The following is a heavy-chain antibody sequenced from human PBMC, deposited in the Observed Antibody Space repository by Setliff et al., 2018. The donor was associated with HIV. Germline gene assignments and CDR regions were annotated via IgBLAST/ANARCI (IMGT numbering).Heavy chain of an antibody. J-gene: IGHJ6*03. CDR3: ARDYLYYYYYYMDV. CDR2: INQDGSEK. CDR1: GFTFSSYW. V-gene: IGHV3-7*01. Sequence: GESLRLSCAASGFTFSSYWMSWVRQAPGKGLEWVANINQDGSEKYYVDSVKGRFTISRDSAKNSLYLQMNSLRAEDTAVYYCARDYLYYYYYYMDVWGRGTTVTVS.